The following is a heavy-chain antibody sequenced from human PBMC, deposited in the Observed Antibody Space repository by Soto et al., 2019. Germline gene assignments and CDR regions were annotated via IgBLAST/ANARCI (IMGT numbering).Heavy chain of an antibody. Sequence: EVQLVESGGGLVKPGGSLRLSCAASGFTFSGYNMNWVRQAPGKGLEWVSSISSSSSYIYYADSVKGRFTISRDNAKNSLYLQMNSLRAEDTAVYHCARVWTGGSAASPSFDPWGQGTLVTVSA. CDR2: ISSSSSYI. D-gene: IGHD1-26*01. J-gene: IGHJ5*02. CDR1: GFTFSGYN. CDR3: ARVWTGGSAASPSFDP. V-gene: IGHV3-21*01.